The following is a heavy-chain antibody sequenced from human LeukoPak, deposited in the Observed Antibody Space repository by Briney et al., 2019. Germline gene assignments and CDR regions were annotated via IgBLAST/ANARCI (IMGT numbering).Heavy chain of an antibody. CDR3: ARGIYFGV. CDR1: GGSISSSSYY. J-gene: IGHJ4*02. Sequence: SETLSLTCTVSGGSISSSSYYWGWIRQPPGKGLEWIGSIYYSGSTYYNPSLKSRVTISVDTSKNQFSLKLSSVTAADTAVYYCARGIYFGVWGQGTLVTVSS. V-gene: IGHV4-39*01. CDR2: IYYSGST. D-gene: IGHD3-9*01.